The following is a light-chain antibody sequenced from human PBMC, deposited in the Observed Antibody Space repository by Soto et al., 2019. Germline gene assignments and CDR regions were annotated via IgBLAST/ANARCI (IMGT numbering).Light chain of an antibody. J-gene: IGLJ2*01. Sequence: QYALTQPASVSGSPGQSIAISCTGTSSDVGGYKYVSWFKKHPGKAPKLMIYDVSNRHAGVSNRFSGSKSGNTYSLTISGHQAEDSAEYCCSADTSKRTYLFGRLTKLT. CDR3: SADTSKRTYL. CDR1: SSDVGGYKY. CDR2: DVS. V-gene: IGLV2-14*01.